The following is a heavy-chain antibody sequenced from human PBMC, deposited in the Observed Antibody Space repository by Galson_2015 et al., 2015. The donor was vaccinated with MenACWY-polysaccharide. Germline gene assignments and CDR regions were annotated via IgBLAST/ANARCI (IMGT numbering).Heavy chain of an antibody. V-gene: IGHV4-4*02. D-gene: IGHD1-26*01. CDR3: ARVEKYSGSYYILH. CDR1: VASISSKDW. J-gene: IGHJ4*02. Sequence: TCAVSVASISSKDWWTWVRQPPGEGLEWIGEVSQSGSTHYNPSLESRVTISLDKSKNQFSLVLRSVTAADTAVYYCARVEKYSGSYYILHWGQGTLVTVSS. CDR2: VSQSGST.